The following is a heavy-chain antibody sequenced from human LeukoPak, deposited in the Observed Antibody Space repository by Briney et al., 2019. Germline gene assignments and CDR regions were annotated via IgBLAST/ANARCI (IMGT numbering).Heavy chain of an antibody. Sequence: ASVKVSCKASGYTFTSYGISWVRQAPGQGLEWMGWISAYNGNTNYAQKLQGRVTITTDESTSTAYMELSSLRSEDTAVYYCASHIVVVPAAIQYNYYYYMDVWGKGTTVTVSS. CDR2: ISAYNGNT. CDR3: ASHIVVVPAAIQYNYYYYMDV. CDR1: GYTFTSYG. V-gene: IGHV1-18*01. D-gene: IGHD2-2*02. J-gene: IGHJ6*03.